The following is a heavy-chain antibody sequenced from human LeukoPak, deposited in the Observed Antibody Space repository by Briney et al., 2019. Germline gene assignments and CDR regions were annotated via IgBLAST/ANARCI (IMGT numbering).Heavy chain of an antibody. V-gene: IGHV1-8*01. D-gene: IGHD2-15*01. J-gene: IGHJ4*02. CDR3: ARAGIFCTADSCYSFDF. CDR1: GYIFSSYD. CDR2: MNPNSGSS. Sequence: ASVKVSCKASGYIFSSYDINWVRQAAGQGLEWMGWMNPNSGSSDSAQKFQGRVTMTRDTSIGTAYMELSSLRPDDTAVYYCARAGIFCTADSCYSFDFWGQGTLVAVSS.